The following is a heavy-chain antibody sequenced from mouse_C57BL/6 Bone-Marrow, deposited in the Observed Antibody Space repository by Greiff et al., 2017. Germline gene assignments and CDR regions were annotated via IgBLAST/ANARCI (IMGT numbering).Heavy chain of an antibody. J-gene: IGHJ2*01. CDR3: ARGRDLDFDY. Sequence: VQLQESGPELVKPGASVKISCKASGYAFSSSWMNWVKQRPGKGLEWIGRIYPGDGDTNYNGKFKGKATLTADKSSSTAYMQLSSLTSDDSAVYFCARGRDLDFDYWGQGTTLTVSS. V-gene: IGHV1-82*01. CDR2: IYPGDGDT. CDR1: GYAFSSSW.